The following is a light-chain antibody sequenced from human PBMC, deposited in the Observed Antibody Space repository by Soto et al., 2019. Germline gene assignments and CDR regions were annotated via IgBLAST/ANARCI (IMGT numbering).Light chain of an antibody. Sequence: EIVMTPSPATLSVSPGEGATLSCRASQSVSTNFAWHQQKPGQAPRLLIYGASTRATGIPARFSGSGSGTEFTLTISSLQSEDFAVFYCQQYYNWPLTFGGGTKVEI. CDR1: QSVSTN. J-gene: IGKJ4*01. CDR2: GAS. V-gene: IGKV3-15*01. CDR3: QQYYNWPLT.